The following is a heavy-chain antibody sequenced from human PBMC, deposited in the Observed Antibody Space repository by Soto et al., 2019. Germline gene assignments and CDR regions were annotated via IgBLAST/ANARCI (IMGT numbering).Heavy chain of an antibody. CDR3: ARDQTKWLTDAFDI. D-gene: IGHD5-12*01. CDR2: ISPYNGNT. Sequence: HVPLVQSGAEVKKPGASLKVSCKASGYTFISYGVTWVRQAPGQGLEWLGWISPYNGNTNYAQKLQGRITMTTDTSPSTVYMDLRSLRTDDTAVYYCARDQTKWLTDAFDIWGQGTMVVVSS. V-gene: IGHV1-18*01. J-gene: IGHJ3*02. CDR1: GYTFISYG.